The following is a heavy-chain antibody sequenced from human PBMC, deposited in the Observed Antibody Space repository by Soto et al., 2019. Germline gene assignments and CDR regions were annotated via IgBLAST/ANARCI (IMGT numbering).Heavy chain of an antibody. CDR3: ARAPDTAMVHHPSFEY. V-gene: IGHV3-53*01. J-gene: IGHJ4*02. CDR2: LYHGGST. D-gene: IGHD5-18*01. CDR1: GIIVSSNY. Sequence: GGSLRLSCAAPGIIVSSNYMSWVRQAPGKGLEWVSVLYHGGSTYYADSVKGRFTISRDNSKNTLYLQMNSLRAEDTAVYYCARAPDTAMVHHPSFEYWGQGTLVTVSS.